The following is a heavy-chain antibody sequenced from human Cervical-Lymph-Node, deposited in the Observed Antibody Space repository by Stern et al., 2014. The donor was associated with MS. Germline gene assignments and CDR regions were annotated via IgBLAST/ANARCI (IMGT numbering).Heavy chain of an antibody. V-gene: IGHV5-51*01. D-gene: IGHD1-1*01. Sequence: DVQLVESGAEVKKPGASLKISCKASGYNCANYWIGWVRPMTGKGLDWVGIIYPGASDPRYSPSFRGRVSTPADGPSGTGFLQGGTRRASDTATYYCARAATTLSNPLAMDVWGQGTKVTVS. CDR3: ARAATTLSNPLAMDV. J-gene: IGHJ6*02. CDR1: GYNCANYW. CDR2: IYPGASDP.